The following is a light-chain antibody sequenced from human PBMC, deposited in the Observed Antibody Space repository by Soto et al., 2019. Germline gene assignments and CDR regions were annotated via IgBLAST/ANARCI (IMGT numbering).Light chain of an antibody. CDR3: SSFTASSTLVV. CDR1: SSDVGGYRY. Sequence: QSVLTQPASVSGSPGQSITISCTGTSSDVGGYRYVSWYQQYPGKAPKLMIYDVSNRPSGVSNRFSGSKSGNTASLTISGLQPEDEAYYYCSSFTASSTLVVFGGGTQVTVL. J-gene: IGLJ2*01. V-gene: IGLV2-14*01. CDR2: DVS.